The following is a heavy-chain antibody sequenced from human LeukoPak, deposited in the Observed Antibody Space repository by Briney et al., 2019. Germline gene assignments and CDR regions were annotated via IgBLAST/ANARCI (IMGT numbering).Heavy chain of an antibody. V-gene: IGHV3-64*04. CDR1: GFTFSSYA. D-gene: IGHD1-14*01. CDR2: ISSNGGST. Sequence: GGSLRLSCSASGFTFSSYAMHWVRQAPGKGLEYVSAISSNGGSTYYADSVKGRFTISRDNSKNTLYLQMNSLRAEDTAVYYCARARNRAWDYGGQGTLVTVSS. J-gene: IGHJ4*02. CDR3: ARARNRAWDY.